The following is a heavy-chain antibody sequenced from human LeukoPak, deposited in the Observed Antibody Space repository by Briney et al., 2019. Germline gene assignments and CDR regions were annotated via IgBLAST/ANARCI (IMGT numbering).Heavy chain of an antibody. CDR3: ARDLGGYNYGYSFDF. J-gene: IGHJ4*02. CDR2: IYTSGNT. Sequence: SETLSLTYTVSGGSISGYYWNWIRQPPGKGLEWIGRIYTSGNTNYNPSLKSRVTMSVDTSKNQFFLKLFSVTAADTAVYYCARDLGGYNYGYSFDFWGQGTLVTVSS. V-gene: IGHV4-4*07. CDR1: GGSISGYY. D-gene: IGHD5-18*01.